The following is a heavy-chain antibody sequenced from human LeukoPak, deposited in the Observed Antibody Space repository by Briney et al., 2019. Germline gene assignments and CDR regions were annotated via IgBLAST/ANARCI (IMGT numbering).Heavy chain of an antibody. Sequence: GGSLRPSCAASGFTFSSYAMSWVRQAPGKGLEWVSAISGSGGSTYYADSVKGRFTISRDNSKNTLYLQMNSLRAEVTAVYYCAALPAAIDYWGQGTLVTVSS. J-gene: IGHJ4*02. CDR3: AALPAAIDY. CDR1: GFTFSSYA. D-gene: IGHD2-2*02. V-gene: IGHV3-23*01. CDR2: ISGSGGST.